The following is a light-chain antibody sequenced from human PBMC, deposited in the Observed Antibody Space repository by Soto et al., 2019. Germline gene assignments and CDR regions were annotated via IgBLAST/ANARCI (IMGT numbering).Light chain of an antibody. V-gene: IGKV3-15*01. CDR3: QQSYSTPPGT. J-gene: IGKJ1*01. CDR1: QSISDT. CDR2: GAS. Sequence: EIVMTQSPATLSVSPGGRATLSCRASQSISDTLAWYQQKPGQAPRLLIYGASTRAPGFPARFSGSGSGTDFTLTISSLQSEDFATYYCQQSYSTPPGTFGQGTKVEIK.